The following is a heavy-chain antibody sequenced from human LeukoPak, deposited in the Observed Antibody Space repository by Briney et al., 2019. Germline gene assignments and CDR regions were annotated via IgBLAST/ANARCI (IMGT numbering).Heavy chain of an antibody. J-gene: IGHJ4*02. Sequence: GASVKVSCKVSGYTLTELSMHWVRQAPGKGLEWMGGFDPENGETIYAQKFQGRVTMTEDTSTDTASMELSSLRSEDTAVYYCAIGIYYGSGSHIPQHFDYWGQGTLVTVSS. CDR3: AIGIYYGSGSHIPQHFDY. CDR1: GYTLTELS. V-gene: IGHV1-24*01. D-gene: IGHD3-10*01. CDR2: FDPENGET.